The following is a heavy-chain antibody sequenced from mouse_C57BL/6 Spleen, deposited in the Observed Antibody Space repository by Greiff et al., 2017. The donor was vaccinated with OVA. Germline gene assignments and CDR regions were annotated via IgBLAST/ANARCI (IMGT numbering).Heavy chain of an antibody. J-gene: IGHJ2*01. V-gene: IGHV1-4*01. Sequence: VQLVESGAELARPGASVKMSCKASGYTFTSYTMHWVKQRPGQGLEWIGYINPSSGYTKYNQKFKDKATLTADKSSSTAYMQLSSLTSEDSAVYYCARSRDYFYFDYWGQGTTLTVSS. CDR1: GYTFTSYT. CDR2: INPSSGYT. CDR3: ARSRDYFYFDY. D-gene: IGHD1-1*01.